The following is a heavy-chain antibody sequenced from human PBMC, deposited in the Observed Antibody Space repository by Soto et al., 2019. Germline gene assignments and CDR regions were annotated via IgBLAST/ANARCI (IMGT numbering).Heavy chain of an antibody. Sequence: PSETLSLTCTVSGGSISSRGYYWGWIRQPPGKGLEWIGYIYYSATTYYNPSLKSRLTISIDTSKNQFSLKLSSVTAADTAMYFCARGFRGVYFDFWGQGTLVTVSS. V-gene: IGHV4-30-4*08. CDR1: GGSISSRGYY. CDR3: ARGFRGVYFDF. CDR2: IYYSATT. D-gene: IGHD3-10*01. J-gene: IGHJ4*02.